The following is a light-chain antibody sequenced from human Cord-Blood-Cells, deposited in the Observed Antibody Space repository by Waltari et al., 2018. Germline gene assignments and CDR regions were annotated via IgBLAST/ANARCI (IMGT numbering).Light chain of an antibody. CDR3: SSYTSSSTYV. CDR1: RSDVGGYNY. V-gene: IGLV2-14*03. Sequence: QSALTQPASVSGSPGQSITISCTGRRSDVGGYNYVSWYQQHPGKAPKLMIYYVTNRPSGVSNRFSGSKSGNTASLTISGLQAEDEADYYCSSYTSSSTYVFGTGTKVTVL. J-gene: IGLJ1*01. CDR2: YVT.